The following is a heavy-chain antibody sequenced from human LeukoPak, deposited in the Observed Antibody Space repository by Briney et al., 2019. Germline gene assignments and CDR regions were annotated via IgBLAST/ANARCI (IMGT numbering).Heavy chain of an antibody. D-gene: IGHD5-18*01. CDR1: GFAFSSYA. CDR2: ISRRDDYT. CDR3: AKDRIQLLH. Sequence: PGGSLRLSCAASGFAFSSYAMSWVRQPPGKGLEWVSVISRRDDYTYYADSVKGRFTISRDNSKNTLYLRMNTLRADDTAVYYCAKDRIQLLHWGQGTLVTVPS. V-gene: IGHV3-23*01. J-gene: IGHJ4*02.